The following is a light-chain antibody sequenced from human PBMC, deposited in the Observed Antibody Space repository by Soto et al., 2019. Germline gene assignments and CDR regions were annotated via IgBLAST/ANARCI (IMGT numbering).Light chain of an antibody. J-gene: IGLJ3*02. CDR2: EGS. CDR1: NSDVGSYNL. CDR3: CSYAGSSTWV. V-gene: IGLV2-23*01. Sequence: QSALTQPASVSGSPGPSITISCTGTNSDVGSYNLVSWYQQHPSKAPKLLIYEGSKRPSGVSNRFSGSKSGNTASLTISGLQAEDEADYYCCSYAGSSTWVFGGGTKLTVL.